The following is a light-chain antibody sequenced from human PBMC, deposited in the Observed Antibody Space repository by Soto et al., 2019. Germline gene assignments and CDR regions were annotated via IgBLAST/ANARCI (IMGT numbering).Light chain of an antibody. CDR2: AAS. J-gene: IGKJ1*01. CDR3: LQDHGHSWT. CDR1: RDVGSD. V-gene: IGKV1-6*01. Sequence: QMTQSPSSLSASVGEKIIITCRASRDVGSDVSWYQQKPGQAPKLLIYAASNLYTGVPSRFSGSRSGTEFTLTISSLHPEDFAYYYCLQDHGHSWTFGQGTKVDIK.